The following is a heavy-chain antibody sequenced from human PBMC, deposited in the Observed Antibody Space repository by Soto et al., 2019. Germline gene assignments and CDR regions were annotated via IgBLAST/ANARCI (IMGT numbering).Heavy chain of an antibody. V-gene: IGHV3-23*01. Sequence: GGSLRLSCAASGFMFSDYAMAWVRQTPGKGLECVSVISGSGYSTVYVDSVKGRFTISRDNSKNTVYLQMNSLRAEDTAVYYCARDRMTTRSPIEYWGQGTLVTVSS. D-gene: IGHD1-1*01. CDR3: ARDRMTTRSPIEY. CDR2: ISGSGYST. CDR1: GFMFSDYA. J-gene: IGHJ4*02.